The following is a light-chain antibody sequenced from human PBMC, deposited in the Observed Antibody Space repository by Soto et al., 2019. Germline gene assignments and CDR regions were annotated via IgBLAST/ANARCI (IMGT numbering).Light chain of an antibody. Sequence: DIQMTQSPSSLSASVGDRVTIICQASQDISNFLNWYQQKPGKAPKLLIYDASNLEAGVPSRFSGSGSGTDFTFTISSLQPEDNATYYCQQFDILPTFGQGTKLEIK. CDR3: QQFDILPT. J-gene: IGKJ2*01. CDR2: DAS. CDR1: QDISNF. V-gene: IGKV1-33*01.